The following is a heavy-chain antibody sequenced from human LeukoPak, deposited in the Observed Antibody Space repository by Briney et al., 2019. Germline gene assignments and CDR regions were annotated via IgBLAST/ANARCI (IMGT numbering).Heavy chain of an antibody. CDR3: AKILHYYDSSGPWDY. CDR1: GFTFSSYA. CDR2: ISGSGGST. J-gene: IGHJ4*02. V-gene: IGHV3-23*01. D-gene: IGHD3-22*01. Sequence: PGGSLRLSCAASGFTFSSYAMSWVRQAPGKGLEWVSAISGSGGSTYYADSVKGRFTISRDNSKNTLYLQMNSLRAEDTAVYYCAKILHYYDSSGPWDYWGQGTLVTVSS.